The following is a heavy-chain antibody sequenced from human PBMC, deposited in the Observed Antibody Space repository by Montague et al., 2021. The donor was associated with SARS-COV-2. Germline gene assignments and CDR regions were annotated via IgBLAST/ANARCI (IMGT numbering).Heavy chain of an antibody. CDR1: GYSVTSSY. D-gene: IGHD3-3*01. Sequence: SETLSLTCTVSGYSVTSSYWSWVRQPPGKGLQWIGFISHSGITNYNSFFKSRVAISVNTSKNHFSLKLSSATAADTAVYYCARLSIGGPRIRWFGSWGQGTLVTVSS. CDR2: ISHSGIT. V-gene: IGHV4-59*02. J-gene: IGHJ5*01. CDR3: ARLSIGGPRIRWFGS.